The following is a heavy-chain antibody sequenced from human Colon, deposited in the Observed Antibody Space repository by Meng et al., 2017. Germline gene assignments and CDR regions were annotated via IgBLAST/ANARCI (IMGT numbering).Heavy chain of an antibody. V-gene: IGHV4-4*02. CDR2: TSHSGST. Sequence: VQLRGAVPGLGKPSGTRSLTCAVSGGSISRSDWWSWVRQPPGKGLEWIGETSHSGSTNYSPSLKSRVTISLDKSKNQLSLKLNSVTAADTAVYYCASSDYYRSDYWGQGTLVTVSS. CDR1: GGSISRSDW. J-gene: IGHJ4*02. CDR3: ASSDYYRSDY. D-gene: IGHD3-22*01.